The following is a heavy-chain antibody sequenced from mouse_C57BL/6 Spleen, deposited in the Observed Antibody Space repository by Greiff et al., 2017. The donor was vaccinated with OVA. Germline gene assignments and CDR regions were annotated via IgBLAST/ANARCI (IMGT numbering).Heavy chain of an antibody. CDR3: AREGGGLFDY. D-gene: IGHD3-3*01. Sequence: VQLQQPGAELVRPGSSVKLSCKASGYTFTSYCMPWVQQRPIQGLEWIGNIDHSDSETHYNQKLKDKATLTIDKSSSTAYMQISRLKSEDTAIYYCAREGGGLFDYWGQGTTLTVSS. CDR1: GYTFTSYC. V-gene: IGHV1-52*01. CDR2: IDHSDSET. J-gene: IGHJ2*01.